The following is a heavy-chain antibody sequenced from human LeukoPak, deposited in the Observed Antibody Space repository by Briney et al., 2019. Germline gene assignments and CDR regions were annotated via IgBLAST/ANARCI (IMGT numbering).Heavy chain of an antibody. J-gene: IGHJ4*02. Sequence: SETLSLTCTVSGGSINNPNYYWSWIWQPAGKGLEWIGRISTTGSTSYGPSLKSRVIISIDTSKNQFSLRLSSATAADTAVYYCASHQYGSGSYYHDYWGQGALVTVSS. CDR1: GGSINNPNYY. CDR3: ASHQYGSGSYYHDY. D-gene: IGHD3-10*01. CDR2: ISTTGST. V-gene: IGHV4-61*02.